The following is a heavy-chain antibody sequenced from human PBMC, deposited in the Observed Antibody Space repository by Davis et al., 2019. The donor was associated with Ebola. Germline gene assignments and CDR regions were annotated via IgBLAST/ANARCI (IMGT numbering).Heavy chain of an antibody. CDR2: INAGNGNT. D-gene: IGHD3-22*01. CDR3: ARNYYDSSGYHWFDP. Sequence: AASVKVSCKASGYTFTSYAMHWVRQAPGQRLEWMGWINAGNGNTKYSQKFQGRVTITRDTSASTAYMELSSLRSEDTAVYYCARNYYDSSGYHWFDPWGQGTLVTVSA. CDR1: GYTFTSYA. J-gene: IGHJ5*02. V-gene: IGHV1-3*01.